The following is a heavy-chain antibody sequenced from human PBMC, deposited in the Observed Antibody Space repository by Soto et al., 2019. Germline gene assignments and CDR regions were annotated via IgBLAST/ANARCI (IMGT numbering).Heavy chain of an antibody. CDR1: GGSINNYY. V-gene: IGHV4-59*01. D-gene: IGHD1-26*01. CDR2: IYYSGST. Sequence: PSETLSLTCPVSGGSINNYYLSWIRKPPGKGLEWIGYIYYSGSTNYNPSLKSRVTISVDTSKNQFSLKLSSVTAADTAVYYCARRYGGNFDYWGQGTLVTVSS. J-gene: IGHJ4*02. CDR3: ARRYGGNFDY.